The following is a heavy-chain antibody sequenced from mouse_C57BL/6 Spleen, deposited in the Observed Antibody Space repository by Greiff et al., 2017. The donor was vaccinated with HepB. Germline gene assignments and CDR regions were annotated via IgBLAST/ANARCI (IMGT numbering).Heavy chain of an antibody. D-gene: IGHD2-5*01. CDR3: ARDSYSNYLAY. V-gene: IGHV3-6*01. Sequence: EVHLVESGPGLVKPSQSLSLTCSVTGYSITSGYYWNWIRQFPGNKLEWMGYISYDGSNNYNPSLKNRISITRDTSKNQFFLKLNSVTTEDTATYYCARDSYSNYLAYWGQGTLVTVSA. CDR1: GYSITSGYY. J-gene: IGHJ3*01. CDR2: ISYDGSN.